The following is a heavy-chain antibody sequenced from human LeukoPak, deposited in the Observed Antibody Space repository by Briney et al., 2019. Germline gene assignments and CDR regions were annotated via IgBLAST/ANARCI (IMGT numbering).Heavy chain of an antibody. Sequence: ASVKVSCKASGYIFTNYAVHWVRQAPGQRPEWMGWINAGNGNTKYSQMFQDRVTITRDTSATTAYMELSSLRSEDTAVYYCARGPYSSGQEYAFDIWGQGTMVTVSS. CDR1: GYIFTNYA. J-gene: IGHJ3*02. D-gene: IGHD6-19*01. CDR2: INAGNGNT. V-gene: IGHV1-3*01. CDR3: ARGPYSSGQEYAFDI.